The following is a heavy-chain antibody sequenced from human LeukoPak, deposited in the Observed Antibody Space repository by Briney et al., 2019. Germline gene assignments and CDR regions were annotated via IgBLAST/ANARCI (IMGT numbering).Heavy chain of an antibody. CDR3: TRDRGKDAFDT. J-gene: IGHJ3*02. CDR2: INPYNGGT. Sequence: ASVKVSCKASGYTFTGYYIHWVRQAPGQGLEWMGCINPYNGGTNYAEKVQGRVTMTRDTSISTAYMDLSRLKSDDTAVYYCTRDRGKDAFDTWGQGTMVTVSS. CDR1: GYTFTGYY. V-gene: IGHV1-2*02.